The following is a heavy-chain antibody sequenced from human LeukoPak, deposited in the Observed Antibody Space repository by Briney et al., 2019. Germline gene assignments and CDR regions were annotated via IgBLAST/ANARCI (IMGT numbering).Heavy chain of an antibody. CDR2: IIPIFGTA. D-gene: IGHD1-26*01. CDR3: ARGAATARDAFDI. V-gene: IGHV1-69*05. Sequence: SVKVSCKASGGTFSSYAISWVRQAPGQGLEWMGGIIPIFGTANYAQKFRGRVTITTDESTSTAYMELSSLRSEDTAVYYCARGAATARDAFDIWGQGTMVTVSS. CDR1: GGTFSSYA. J-gene: IGHJ3*02.